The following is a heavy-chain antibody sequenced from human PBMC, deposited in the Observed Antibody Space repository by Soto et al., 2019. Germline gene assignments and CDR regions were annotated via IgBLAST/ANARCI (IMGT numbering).Heavy chain of an antibody. J-gene: IGHJ4*02. CDR1: GFTFSNYA. CDR3: AKDQGSSWYEIDY. V-gene: IGHV3-23*01. D-gene: IGHD6-13*01. Sequence: EVQLLESGGGLVQPGVSLRLSCAASGFTFSNYAVTWVRQAPGKGLEWVSTISGSGGSTYYADSVKRRFTITRDNSKNTLYLQMNILRAEDTAVYYCAKDQGSSWYEIDYWGQGTLVTVSS. CDR2: ISGSGGST.